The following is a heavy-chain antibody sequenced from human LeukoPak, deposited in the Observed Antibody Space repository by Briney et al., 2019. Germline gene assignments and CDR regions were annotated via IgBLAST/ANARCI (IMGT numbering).Heavy chain of an antibody. V-gene: IGHV3-7*01. Sequence: GGSLRLSCAASGFTFSSYWMGWVRQAPGKGLEWVASIQQGGSHKYYMDSVEGRFTISRDNAKNTLYLQMNSLRAEDTAVYYCATDWAWGGFDHWGQGALVTVSS. CDR1: GFTFSSYW. D-gene: IGHD3-16*01. CDR3: ATDWAWGGFDH. CDR2: IQQGGSHK. J-gene: IGHJ4*02.